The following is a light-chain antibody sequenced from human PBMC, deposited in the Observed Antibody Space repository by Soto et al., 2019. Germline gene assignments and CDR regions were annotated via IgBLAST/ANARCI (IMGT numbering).Light chain of an antibody. V-gene: IGLV2-14*01. CDR2: EVS. CDR3: SSYSSSNTLYV. Sequence: QSALTQPASVSGSPVQSNTISCTGTSSEVGAYIYVSWYQQFPGKAPKLIIYEVSNRPSGVSHRFSGSKSGNTASLTISGLQAEDEADYYCSSYSSSNTLYVFGTGTKLTVL. CDR1: SSEVGAYIY. J-gene: IGLJ1*01.